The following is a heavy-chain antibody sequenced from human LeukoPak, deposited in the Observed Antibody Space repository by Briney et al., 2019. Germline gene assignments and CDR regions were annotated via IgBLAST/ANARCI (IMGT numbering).Heavy chain of an antibody. Sequence: GESLKISCKASGYTFTSYDINWVRQATGQGLEWMGWMNPNSGNTGYAQKFQGRVTMTRNTSISTAYMELSSLRSEDTAVYYCARGDGYCSGGSRSFDYWGQGTLVTVSS. J-gene: IGHJ4*02. D-gene: IGHD2-15*01. CDR2: MNPNSGNT. V-gene: IGHV1-8*01. CDR3: ARGDGYCSGGSRSFDY. CDR1: GYTFTSYD.